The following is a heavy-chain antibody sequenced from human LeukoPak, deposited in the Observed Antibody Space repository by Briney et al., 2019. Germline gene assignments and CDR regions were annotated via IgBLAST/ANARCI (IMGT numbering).Heavy chain of an antibody. D-gene: IGHD3-3*01. CDR3: ARGHNFDFWSGTFKFDY. CDR1: GGSFSGYY. V-gene: IGHV4-34*01. J-gene: IGHJ4*02. CDR2: INHSGST. Sequence: SETLSLTCAVYGGSFSGYYWGWIRQPPGRGLEWIGEINHSGSTNYNPSLKSRVTISVDTSKNQFSLKLSSVTAADTAVYYCARGHNFDFWSGTFKFDYWGQGTLVTVSS.